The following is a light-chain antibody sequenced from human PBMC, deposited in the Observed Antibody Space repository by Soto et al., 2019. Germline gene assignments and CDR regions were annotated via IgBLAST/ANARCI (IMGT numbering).Light chain of an antibody. CDR3: QSYDSSNQVV. CDR2: EDN. J-gene: IGLJ2*01. V-gene: IGLV6-57*04. Sequence: NFMLTQPHSVSASPGKTVTISCTRSSGSIASNYVQWYQQRPGSAPTTVIYEDNQRPSGVPDRFSGSIDSSSNSASLTISGLKTEDEADYNCQSYDSSNQVVFGGGTKVTVL. CDR1: SGSIASNY.